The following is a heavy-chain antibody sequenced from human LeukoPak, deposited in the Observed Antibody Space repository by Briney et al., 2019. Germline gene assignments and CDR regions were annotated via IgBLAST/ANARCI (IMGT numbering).Heavy chain of an antibody. CDR2: ISGSGGST. CDR1: VFTSSIYA. D-gene: IGHD6-19*01. J-gene: IGHJ6*04. CDR3: AKDMEGIAVAGRGMDV. Sequence: GGSLRPSCAASVFTSSIYAMSCVRQAPGKVLDWVSSISGSGGSTYYADSVKGRFTISRDNSKNTLYLQMNSLRAEDTAVYYCAKDMEGIAVAGRGMDVWGKGTTVTVSS. V-gene: IGHV3-23*01.